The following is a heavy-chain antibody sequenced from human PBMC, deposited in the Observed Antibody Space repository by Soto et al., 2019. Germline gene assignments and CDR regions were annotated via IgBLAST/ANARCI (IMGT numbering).Heavy chain of an antibody. D-gene: IGHD3-22*01. Sequence: QVQLQESGPGLVKPSQTLSLTCTVSGGSISSGGYYWSWIRQHPGKGLEWVGYFCFSGSTYYSPSLKSRVTISVDTSKTQFSLKLSSVTAADTAVYYCAEGYYDSSGYSGGVYFDYWGQGTLVTVSS. V-gene: IGHV4-31*03. CDR1: GGSISSGGYY. J-gene: IGHJ4*02. CDR3: AEGYYDSSGYSGGVYFDY. CDR2: FCFSGST.